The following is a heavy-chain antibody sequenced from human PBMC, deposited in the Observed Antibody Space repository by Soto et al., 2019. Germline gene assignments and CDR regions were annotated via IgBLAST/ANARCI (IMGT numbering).Heavy chain of an antibody. Sequence: GGSLRLSCAASGFTFSDYYMSWIRQAPGKGLEWVSYISSSSSYTNYADSVKGRFTISRDNAKNSLYLQMNSLRAEDTAVYYCARDGGSYYDFWSGYYTGGGYYYYGMDVWGQGTTVTVSS. CDR3: ARDGGSYYDFWSGYYTGGGYYYYGMDV. CDR2: ISSSSSYT. J-gene: IGHJ6*02. CDR1: GFTFSDYY. D-gene: IGHD3-3*01. V-gene: IGHV3-11*06.